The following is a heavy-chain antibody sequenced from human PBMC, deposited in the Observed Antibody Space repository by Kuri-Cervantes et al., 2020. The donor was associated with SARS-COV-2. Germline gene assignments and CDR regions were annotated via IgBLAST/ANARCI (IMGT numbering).Heavy chain of an antibody. Sequence: GGSLRLSCKASGYSFSNYYIAWVRQVPGKGLEWMGITYPGDSKTKYNPSFQGQVTISADKSITTAFLQWTSLKASDTAIYYCAREEGANSFDSWGQGTLVTVSS. D-gene: IGHD1-26*01. CDR3: AREEGANSFDS. CDR2: TYPGDSKT. CDR1: GYSFSNYY. V-gene: IGHV5-51*01. J-gene: IGHJ4*02.